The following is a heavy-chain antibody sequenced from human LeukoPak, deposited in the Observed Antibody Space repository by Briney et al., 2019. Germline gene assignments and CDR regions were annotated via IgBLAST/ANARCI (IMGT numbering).Heavy chain of an antibody. CDR3: AHIPVGAALWGLSGRNWFDP. D-gene: IGHD3-10*01. V-gene: IGHV2-5*01. Sequence: SGPTLVNPTQTLTLTCTFSGFSLSTSGVGVGWIRQPPGTALECLPLIFWNDDKRYSPSLKSRLTITKDTSKNQVVLTMTNMDPVDTATYYCAHIPVGAALWGLSGRNWFDPWGQGTLVTVSS. J-gene: IGHJ5*02. CDR1: GFSLSTSGVG. CDR2: IFWNDDK.